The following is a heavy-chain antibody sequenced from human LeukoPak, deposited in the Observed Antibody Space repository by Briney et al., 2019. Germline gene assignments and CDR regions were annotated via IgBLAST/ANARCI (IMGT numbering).Heavy chain of an antibody. CDR1: GYTFTGYY. Sequence: GASVKVSCKASGYTFTGYYMHWVRQAPGQGLEWMGRINPNSGGTNYAQKFQGGVTMTRDTSISTAYMELSRLRSDDTAVYYCARVLYTRGYYYGSGSHTFDYWGQGTLVTVSS. D-gene: IGHD3-10*01. CDR3: ARVLYTRGYYYGSGSHTFDY. CDR2: INPNSGGT. J-gene: IGHJ4*02. V-gene: IGHV1-2*06.